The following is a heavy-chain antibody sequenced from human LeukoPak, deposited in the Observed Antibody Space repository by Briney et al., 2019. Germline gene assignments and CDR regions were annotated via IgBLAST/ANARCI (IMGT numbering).Heavy chain of an antibody. J-gene: IGHJ4*02. V-gene: IGHV3-23*01. CDR1: GFTFNTYS. D-gene: IGHD6-13*01. CDR2: ISGSAYNT. CDR3: AKDMYSSSWLIDY. Sequence: GGSLRLSCAASGFTFNTYSMNWVRQAPGKGLEWVSTISGSAYNTYYADSVKGRFTISRDNSKNTLYLQMNSLRTEDTAVYYCAKDMYSSSWLIDYWGQGTLVTVSS.